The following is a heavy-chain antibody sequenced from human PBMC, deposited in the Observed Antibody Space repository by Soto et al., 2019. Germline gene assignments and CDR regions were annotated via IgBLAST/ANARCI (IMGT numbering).Heavy chain of an antibody. V-gene: IGHV4-61*01. D-gene: IGHD3-3*01. CDR2: IYYSGST. CDR3: ARDRTYYDFWSGYPPIPHYYYYGMDV. Sequence: SETLSLTCTVSGGSVSSGSYYWSWIRQPPGKGLEWIGYIYYSGSTNYNPSPKSRVTISVDTSKNQFSLKLSSVTAADTAVYYCARDRTYYDFWSGYPPIPHYYYYGMDVWGQGTTVTVSS. CDR1: GGSVSSGSYY. J-gene: IGHJ6*02.